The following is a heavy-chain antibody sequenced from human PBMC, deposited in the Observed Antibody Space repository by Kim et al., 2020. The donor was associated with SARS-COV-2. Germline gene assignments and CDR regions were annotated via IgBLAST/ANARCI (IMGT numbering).Heavy chain of an antibody. Sequence: GGSLRLSCAASGFTFSSYPMHWVRQAPGKGLEWVAAITYDGGNKYFADSVKGRFTISRDNSKDTLYLQMNSLRADDTAIYYCAKDRWSHKSNWFEGPDYWGQGARVTVSS. CDR1: GFTFSSYP. CDR2: ITYDGGNK. D-gene: IGHD1-20*01. J-gene: IGHJ4*02. V-gene: IGHV3-30-3*01. CDR3: AKDRWSHKSNWFEGPDY.